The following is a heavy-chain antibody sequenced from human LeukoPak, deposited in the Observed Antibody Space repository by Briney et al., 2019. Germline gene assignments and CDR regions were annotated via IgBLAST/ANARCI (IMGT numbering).Heavy chain of an antibody. CDR2: ISGSGAST. CDR1: ALTFSSYA. V-gene: IGHV3-23*01. J-gene: IGHJ3*02. Sequence: PGGSLRLSCAASALTFSSYAMSWVRQAPGKGLEWVSGISGSGASTYYADSVKGRFTISRDNSKNTLYLQMNSLRAEDTAVYYCAKETASGYGAFDIWGRGTMVTVSS. D-gene: IGHD3-22*01. CDR3: AKETASGYGAFDI.